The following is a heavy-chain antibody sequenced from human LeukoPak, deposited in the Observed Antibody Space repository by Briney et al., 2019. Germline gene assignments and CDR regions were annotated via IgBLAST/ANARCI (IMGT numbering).Heavy chain of an antibody. CDR3: ARGDYGSGSSLDY. CDR1: GGSVSSGSYY. D-gene: IGHD3-10*01. Sequence: SETLSLTCTVSGGSVSSGSYYWSWIRQPPGKGLGWIGYIYYSGSTNYNPSLKSRVTISVDTSKNQFSLKLSSVTAADTAVYYCARGDYGSGSSLDYWGQGTLVTVSS. J-gene: IGHJ4*02. CDR2: IYYSGST. V-gene: IGHV4-61*01.